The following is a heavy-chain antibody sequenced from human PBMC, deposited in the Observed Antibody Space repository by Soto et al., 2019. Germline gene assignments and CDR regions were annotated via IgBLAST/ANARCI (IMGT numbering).Heavy chain of an antibody. J-gene: IGHJ4*02. D-gene: IGHD2-21*02. CDR3: ARGYVRATAYFDA. CDR2: INHSGRT. V-gene: IGHV4-34*01. Sequence: QVELQQWGPGLVKPSETLSLTCTIHDGSFIGYFWCWIRQSPEKGLEWIGEINHSGRTSYNLSLRSRVTIAVDTSNNQFSLKLTSVTAADTAVYYCARGYVRATAYFDAWGQGSPVIVSS. CDR1: DGSFIGYF.